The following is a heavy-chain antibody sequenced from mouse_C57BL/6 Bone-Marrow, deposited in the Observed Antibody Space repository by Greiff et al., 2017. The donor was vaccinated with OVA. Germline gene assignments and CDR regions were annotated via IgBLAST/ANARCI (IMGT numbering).Heavy chain of an antibody. CDR3: AGRYGNLYYFDY. V-gene: IGHV1-19*01. D-gene: IGHD2-10*02. CDR2: INPYNGGT. Sequence: VQLKQSGPVLVKPGASVKMSCKASGYTFTDYYMNWVKQSHGKSLEWIGVINPYNGGTSYNQKFKGKATLTVDKSSSTAYMELNSLTSEDSAVYYCAGRYGNLYYFDYWGQGTTLTVSS. J-gene: IGHJ2*01. CDR1: GYTFTDYY.